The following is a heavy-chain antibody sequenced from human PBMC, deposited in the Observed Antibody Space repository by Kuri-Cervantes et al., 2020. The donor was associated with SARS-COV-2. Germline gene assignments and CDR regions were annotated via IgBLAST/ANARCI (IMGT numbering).Heavy chain of an antibody. CDR2: IHHSGYT. CDR3: ARVRGSIASVGEEWFDP. D-gene: IGHD3-10*01. Sequence: ESLKISCTVSGDSVSNDNHYWTWIRQPPGKGLEWIAYIHHSGYTNYNPSLKSRVTISTDTSKNQFSLKLSSVTAADTAVYYCARVRGSIASVGEEWFDPWGQGTLVTVSS. CDR1: GDSVSNDNHY. J-gene: IGHJ5*02. V-gene: IGHV4-61*01.